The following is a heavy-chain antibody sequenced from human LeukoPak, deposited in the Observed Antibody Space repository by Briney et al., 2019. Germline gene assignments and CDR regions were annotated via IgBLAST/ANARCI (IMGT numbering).Heavy chain of an antibody. J-gene: IGHJ5*02. CDR1: GGSVSSGSYY. Sequence: SETLSLTCVVSGGSVSSGSYYWSWIRQPPGKGLEWIGYIYYSGSTNYNPSLKSRVTISVDTSKNQFSLKLSSVTAADTAVYYCARDSSIPGAVAGPWGQGTLVTVSS. CDR2: IYYSGST. CDR3: ARDSSIPGAVAGP. D-gene: IGHD6-19*01. V-gene: IGHV4-61*01.